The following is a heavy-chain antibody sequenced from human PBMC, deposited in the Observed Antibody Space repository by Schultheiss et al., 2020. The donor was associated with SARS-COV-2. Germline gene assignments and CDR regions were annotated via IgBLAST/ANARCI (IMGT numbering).Heavy chain of an antibody. D-gene: IGHD6-13*01. CDR2: IIPIFGTA. CDR3: AGPGYSSSWYES. J-gene: IGHJ5*01. V-gene: IGHV1-69*13. Sequence: SVKVSCKASGYTFTSYYMHWVRQAPGQGLEWMGGIIPIFGTANYAQKFQGRVTITADESTSTAYMELSSLRSEDTAVYYCAGPGYSSSWYESWGQGTLVTVSS. CDR1: GYTFTSYY.